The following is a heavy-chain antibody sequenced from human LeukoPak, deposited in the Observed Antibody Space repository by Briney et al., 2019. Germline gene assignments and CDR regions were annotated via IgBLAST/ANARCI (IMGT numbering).Heavy chain of an antibody. Sequence: ASVTVSCKASGYTFTSYYMHWVRQAPGQGLEWMGIINPSGGSTNYAQKFQGRVTMTRDTSTSTVYVELSSLRSEHTAVYYCARQAIAAAGNVNGVDYWGQGTLVTVSS. D-gene: IGHD6-13*01. J-gene: IGHJ4*02. CDR1: GYTFTSYY. CDR2: INPSGGST. CDR3: ARQAIAAAGNVNGVDY. V-gene: IGHV1-46*01.